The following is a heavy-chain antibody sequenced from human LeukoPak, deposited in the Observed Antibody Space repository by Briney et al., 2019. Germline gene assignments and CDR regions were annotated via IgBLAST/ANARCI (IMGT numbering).Heavy chain of an antibody. V-gene: IGHV4-39*01. CDR3: ATQILLRHYY. D-gene: IGHD3-22*01. Sequence: PSETLSLTCTVSGGSISSSTYYWAWIRQPPGKGLEWIGSIYYSGSAYYNPSLKSRITIFVDTSKNQFSLKLSSVTAADTAVYYCATQILLRHYYWGRGTLVTVSS. CDR2: IYYSGSA. CDR1: GGSISSSTYY. J-gene: IGHJ4*02.